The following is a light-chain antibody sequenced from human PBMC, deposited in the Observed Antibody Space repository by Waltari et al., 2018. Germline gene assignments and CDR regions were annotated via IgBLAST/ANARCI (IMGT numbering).Light chain of an antibody. J-gene: IGLJ3*02. CDR2: DFG. CDR3: CSYAGSYTWV. CDR1: SGDVGGNNY. Sequence: QSALTQPRSVSGSPGQSVTISCTGTSGDVGGNNYVSWYQPHPGKAPTVMIYDFGRRTSGVPDRFSGSRSANTASLNISGLQAEDEADYYCCSYAGSYTWVFGGGTKVTVL. V-gene: IGLV2-11*01.